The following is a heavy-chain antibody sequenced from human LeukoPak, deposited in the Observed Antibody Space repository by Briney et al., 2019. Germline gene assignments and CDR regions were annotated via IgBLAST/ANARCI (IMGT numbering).Heavy chain of an antibody. V-gene: IGHV4-39*01. D-gene: IGHD2-8*01. Sequence: KPSETLSLTCTVSGGSISSSSYYWGWIRQPPGKGLEWIESINYSGNTYYNPSLKSRVTMSVDTSKNQLSLKLSSVTATDTAVYYCARHRYGTFDYWGQGTLVTVSS. CDR1: GGSISSSSYY. CDR2: INYSGNT. J-gene: IGHJ4*02. CDR3: ARHRYGTFDY.